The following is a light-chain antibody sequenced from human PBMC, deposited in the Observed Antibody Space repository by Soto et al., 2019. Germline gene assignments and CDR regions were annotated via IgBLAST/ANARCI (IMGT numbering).Light chain of an antibody. J-gene: IGLJ1*01. Sequence: QSVLTQPASVSGSPGQSITISCTGTSSDVGSYNLVSWYQQHPGKAPKLMIYEGSKRPSGVSNRFSGSKSGNTASLTISGLQAEDEADYHCCSYAGTTTDVFGTGTKLTVL. V-gene: IGLV2-23*01. CDR1: SSDVGSYNL. CDR2: EGS. CDR3: CSYAGTTTDV.